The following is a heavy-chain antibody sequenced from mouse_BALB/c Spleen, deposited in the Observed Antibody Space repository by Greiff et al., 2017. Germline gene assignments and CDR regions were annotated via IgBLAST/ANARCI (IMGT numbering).Heavy chain of an antibody. D-gene: IGHD2-1*01. V-gene: IGHV5-9*03. J-gene: IGHJ3*01. CDR2: ISSGGGNT. CDR3: ARLGGNYGFAY. CDR1: GFTFSSYT. Sequence: EVQLVESGGGLVKPGGSLKLSCAASGFTFSSYTMSWVRQTPEKRLEWVATISSGGGNTYYPDSVKGRFTISRDNAKNNLYLQMSSLRSEDTALCDCARLGGNYGFAYWGQGTLVTVSA.